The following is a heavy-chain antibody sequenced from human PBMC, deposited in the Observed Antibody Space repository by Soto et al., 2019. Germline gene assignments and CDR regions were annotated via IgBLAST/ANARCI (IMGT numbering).Heavy chain of an antibody. CDR2: IIPIFGTA. CDR3: ASESGGVIDDAFEF. D-gene: IGHD3-3*01. J-gene: IGHJ3*01. CDR1: GGTFSSYA. V-gene: IGHV1-69*13. Sequence: SVKVSCKASGGTFSSYAISWVRQAPGQGLEWMGGIIPIFGTANYAQKFQGRVTITADESTSTAYMELSSLRSEDTAVYYCASESGGVIDDAFEFWGQGTMVIVSS.